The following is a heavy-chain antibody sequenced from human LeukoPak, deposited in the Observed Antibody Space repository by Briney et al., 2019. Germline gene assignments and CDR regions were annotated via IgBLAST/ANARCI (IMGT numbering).Heavy chain of an antibody. Sequence: GGSLRLSGTASGFALDDYVMHWVRQTPGGGLEWVSGITRDSANIGYADSVKGRFTISRDNGKNSRSLKMTRLSTEDTAFYYCPRAFCTGCNHYFYGLDVWGRGTTVTVSS. V-gene: IGHV3-9*01. D-gene: IGHD2-2*01. CDR2: ITRDSANI. J-gene: IGHJ6*02. CDR1: GFALDDYV. CDR3: PRAFCTGCNHYFYGLDV.